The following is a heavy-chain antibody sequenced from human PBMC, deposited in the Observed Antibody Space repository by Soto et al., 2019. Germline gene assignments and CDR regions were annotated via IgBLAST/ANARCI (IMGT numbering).Heavy chain of an antibody. CDR1: GFTFSSYG. V-gene: IGHV3-33*01. CDR3: ARDRRTTGTTGFDY. Sequence: QVQLVESGGGVVQPGRSLRLSCAASGFTFSSYGMHWVRQAPGKGLEWVAVIWYDGSNKYYADSVKGRFTISRDNSKNTLYLQMNSLRAEDTAVNYCARDRRTTGTTGFDYWGQGTLVTVSS. J-gene: IGHJ4*02. CDR2: IWYDGSNK. D-gene: IGHD1-1*01.